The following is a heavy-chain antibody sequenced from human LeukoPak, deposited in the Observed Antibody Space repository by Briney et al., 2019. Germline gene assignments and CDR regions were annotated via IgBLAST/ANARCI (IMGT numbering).Heavy chain of an antibody. V-gene: IGHV3-11*01. D-gene: IGHD2-2*01. CDR1: GGSFSGYY. Sequence: LSLTCAVYGGSFSGYYWSWIRQAPGKGLEWISFISTSGRTIHYADSVKGRFTISRDNAKNSLYLQMNSLRAEDTAVYYCARDPYHDYYFDYWGQGTLVTVSS. J-gene: IGHJ4*02. CDR2: ISTSGRTI. CDR3: ARDPYHDYYFDY.